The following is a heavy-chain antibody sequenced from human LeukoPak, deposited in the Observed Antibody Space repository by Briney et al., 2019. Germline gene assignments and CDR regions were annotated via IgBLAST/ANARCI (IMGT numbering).Heavy chain of an antibody. CDR1: GGSFSGYY. J-gene: IGHJ2*01. CDR2: INHSGST. V-gene: IGHV4-34*01. D-gene: IGHD4/OR15-4a*01. Sequence: SETLSLTCAVYGGSFSGYYWSWIRQPPGKGLEWIGEINHSGSTNYNPSLKSRVTISVDTSKNQFSLKLSSVTAADTAVYYCARGDLPGADWYFDLWGRGTLVTVSS. CDR3: ARGDLPGADWYFDL.